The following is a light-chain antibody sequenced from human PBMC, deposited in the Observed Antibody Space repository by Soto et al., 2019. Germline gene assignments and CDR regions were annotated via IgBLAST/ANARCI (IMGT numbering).Light chain of an antibody. CDR3: SSYAGMRVL. J-gene: IGLJ2*01. Sequence: QSALTQPPSASGSPGQSVTISCTGTSSDVGAYHYVSWHQQHPGKAPKVLIYEVTKRPSGVPDRFSGSQSGNTASLTVSGLQAEDEADYYCSSYAGMRVLFGGGTKLTVL. V-gene: IGLV2-8*01. CDR2: EVT. CDR1: SSDVGAYHY.